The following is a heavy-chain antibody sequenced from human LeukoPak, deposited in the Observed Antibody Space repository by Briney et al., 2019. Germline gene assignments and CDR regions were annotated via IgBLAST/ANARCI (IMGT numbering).Heavy chain of an antibody. J-gene: IGHJ6*03. V-gene: IGHV4-4*09. D-gene: IGHD3-22*01. CDR2: FYTSANT. CDR3: ARGLRAEDRHYGYYYMDV. CDR1: GDSVSGYY. Sequence: PSETLSLTCTVSGDSVSGYYGSWIRQPPGKGLEWIGYFYTSANTNYHPSLKSRVTISVDTSKNQFSQKLTSVTAADTAVYYCARGLRAEDRHYGYYYMDVWGKGTTVTVSS.